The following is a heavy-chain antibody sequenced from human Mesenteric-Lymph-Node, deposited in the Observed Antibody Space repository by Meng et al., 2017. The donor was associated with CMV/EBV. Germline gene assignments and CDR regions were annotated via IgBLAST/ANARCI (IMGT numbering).Heavy chain of an antibody. CDR1: GFTFNTYA. J-gene: IGHJ4*02. CDR2: IINSGGST. CDR3: AKAYGNIAAAGTYYFDF. D-gene: IGHD6-13*01. V-gene: IGHV3-23*01. Sequence: GESLKISCAASGFTFNTYAMNWVRQAPGKGLEWVSGIINSGGSTYYADSVRGRFTISRDNSKSTLYLQMNSLRAEDTAMYYCAKAYGNIAAAGTYYFDFWGQGTQVTVSS.